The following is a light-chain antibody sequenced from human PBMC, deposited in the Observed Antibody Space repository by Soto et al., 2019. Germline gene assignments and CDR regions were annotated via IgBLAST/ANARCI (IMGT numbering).Light chain of an antibody. CDR1: QSVRSN. J-gene: IGKJ2*01. CDR2: GAS. CDR3: QQYNNWPYT. Sequence: EIVMTQSPATLSVSPGEGATLSCRASQSVRSNLAWYRQKPGQAPSLLIYGASTRASGIPAKFSASGSGTEFALTISSLQSEDLAVYYCQQYNNWPYTFGQGTRLEIK. V-gene: IGKV3-15*01.